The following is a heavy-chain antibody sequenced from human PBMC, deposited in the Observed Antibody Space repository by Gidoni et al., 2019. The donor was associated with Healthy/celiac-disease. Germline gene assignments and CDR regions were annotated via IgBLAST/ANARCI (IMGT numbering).Heavy chain of an antibody. V-gene: IGHV1-46*01. CDR3: ARDSAPPEDYVWGGSLYWYFDL. D-gene: IGHD3-16*01. Sequence: QVQLVQSGAEVKKPGASVKVSCKASGYTFTRYYMHWVRQAPGQGLEWMGIINPSGGSTSYAQKFQGRVTMTRDTSTSTVYMELSSLRSEDTAVYYCARDSAPPEDYVWGGSLYWYFDLWGRGTLVTVSS. CDR2: INPSGGST. CDR1: GYTFTRYY. J-gene: IGHJ2*01.